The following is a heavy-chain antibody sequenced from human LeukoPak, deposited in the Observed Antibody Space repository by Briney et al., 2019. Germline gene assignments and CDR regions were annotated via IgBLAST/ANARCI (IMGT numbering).Heavy chain of an antibody. V-gene: IGHV4-34*01. CDR2: INHSGST. D-gene: IGHD3-22*01. CDR3: ARGPRADDSSGYPVDY. CDR1: GGSFSGYY. J-gene: IGHJ4*02. Sequence: PSETLSLTCAVYGGSFSGYYWSWIRQPPGKGLEWIGEINHSGSTNYNPSLKSRVTISVDTSKNQFSLKLSSVTAADTAVYYCARGPRADDSSGYPVDYWGQGTLVTVSS.